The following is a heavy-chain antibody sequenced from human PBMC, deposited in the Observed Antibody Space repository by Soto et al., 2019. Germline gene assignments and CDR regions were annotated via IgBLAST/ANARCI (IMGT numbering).Heavy chain of an antibody. CDR1: GGSISSYY. D-gene: IGHD3-10*01. CDR3: ARYGVDYYGMDV. Sequence: SETLSLTCTVSGGSISSYYWSWIRQPPGKGLEWIGYIYYSGSTNYNPSLKSRVTISVDTSKNQFSLKLSSVTAADTAVYYCARYGVDYYGMDVWGQGNTVTFSS. CDR2: IYYSGST. J-gene: IGHJ6*02. V-gene: IGHV4-59*01.